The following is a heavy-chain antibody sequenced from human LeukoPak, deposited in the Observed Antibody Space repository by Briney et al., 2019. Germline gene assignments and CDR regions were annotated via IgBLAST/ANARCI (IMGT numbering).Heavy chain of an antibody. V-gene: IGHV1-69*02. CDR1: GGTFSSYT. D-gene: IGHD3-3*01. CDR2: IIPILGIA. Sequence: SVKVSCKAPGGTFSSYTISWVRQAPGQGLEWMGRIIPILGIANYAQKFQGRVTITADKSTSTAYMELSSLRSEDTAVYYCASSRLKYDFWSGYYGYWGQGTLVTVSS. J-gene: IGHJ4*02. CDR3: ASSRLKYDFWSGYYGY.